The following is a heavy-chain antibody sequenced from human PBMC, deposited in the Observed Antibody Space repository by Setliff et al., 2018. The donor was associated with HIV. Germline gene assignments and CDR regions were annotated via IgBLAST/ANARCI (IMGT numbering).Heavy chain of an antibody. CDR1: GGSISSGDYY. D-gene: IGHD6-19*01. Sequence: SETLSLTCTVSGGSISSGDYYWSWIRQHPGKGLEWIGYIYYSGSTYYNPSLKSRVTISVDTSKNQFSLNVTSVTAADTAVYFCARGPARAVARPGWLDPWGQGTLVTVSS. CDR2: IYYSGST. J-gene: IGHJ5*02. V-gene: IGHV4-31*03. CDR3: ARGPARAVARPGWLDP.